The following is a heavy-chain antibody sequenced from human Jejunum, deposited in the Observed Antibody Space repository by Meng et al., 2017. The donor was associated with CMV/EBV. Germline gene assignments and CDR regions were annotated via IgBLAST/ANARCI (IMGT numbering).Heavy chain of an antibody. J-gene: IGHJ5*02. D-gene: IGHD3-10*01. CDR1: GLTFSSHG. CDR2: IFSDGSNK. Sequence: VQLVESGXGVGQPXGSLCLSCATSGLTFSSHGMHWVRQAPGKGLEWVAFIFSDGSNKYYADSVKGRFTISRDDSKNTLYLQMNSLRAEDTAMYYCAKDRGKNCFDAWGQGPLVTVSS. CDR3: AKDRGKNCFDA. V-gene: IGHV3-30*02.